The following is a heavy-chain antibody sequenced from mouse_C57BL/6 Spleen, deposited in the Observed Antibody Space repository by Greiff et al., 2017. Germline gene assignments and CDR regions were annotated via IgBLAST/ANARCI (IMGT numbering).Heavy chain of an antibody. V-gene: IGHV1-72*01. J-gene: IGHJ4*01. CDR2: IDPNSGGT. CDR1: GYTFTSYW. CDR3: ARWGYDGFHYYAMDY. Sequence: QVQLQQPGAELVQPGASVKLSCKASGYTFTSYWMHWVKQRPGRGLEWIGRIDPNSGGTKYNEKFKSKATLTVDKPSSTAYMQLSSLTSEDSAVYYCARWGYDGFHYYAMDYWGQGTSVTVSS. D-gene: IGHD2-3*01.